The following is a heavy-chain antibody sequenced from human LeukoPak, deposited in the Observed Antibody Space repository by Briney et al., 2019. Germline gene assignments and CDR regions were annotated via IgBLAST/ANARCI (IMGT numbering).Heavy chain of an antibody. Sequence: SETLSLTCTVSGGSISSSSYYWGWIRQPPGKGLEWIGSIYYSGSTYYNPSLKSRVTISVDTSKNQFSLKLSSVTAADTAVYYCARVRMSVAVNDFDYWGQGTLVTVSS. D-gene: IGHD2-21*01. CDR3: ARVRMSVAVNDFDY. CDR1: GGSISSSSYY. J-gene: IGHJ4*02. CDR2: IYYSGST. V-gene: IGHV4-39*01.